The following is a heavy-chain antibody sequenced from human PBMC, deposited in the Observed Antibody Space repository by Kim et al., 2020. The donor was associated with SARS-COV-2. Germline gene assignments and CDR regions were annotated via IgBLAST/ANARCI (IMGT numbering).Heavy chain of an antibody. D-gene: IGHD4-17*01. J-gene: IGHJ4*02. V-gene: IGHV4-59*13. CDR2: IYYSGST. CDR3: ARILQGYGDYVDY. CDR1: GGSISSYY. Sequence: SETLSLTCTVSGGSISSYYWSWIRQPPGKGLEWIGYIYYSGSTNYNPSLKSRVTISVDTSKNQFSLKLSSVTATDTAVYYCARILQGYGDYVDYWDQGTLVTVSS.